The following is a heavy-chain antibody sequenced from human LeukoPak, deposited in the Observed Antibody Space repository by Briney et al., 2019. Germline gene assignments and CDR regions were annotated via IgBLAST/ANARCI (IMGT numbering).Heavy chain of an antibody. D-gene: IGHD3-22*01. CDR3: AKAHMVWYDSSGSRAFDI. CDR1: GYTLTELS. Sequence: ASVKVSCKASGYTLTELSMHWVRQAPGKGLEWMGGFDPEDGETIYAQKFQGRVTMTEDTSTDTAYMELSSLRAEDTALYYCAKAHMVWYDSSGSRAFDIWGQGTMVTVSS. CDR2: FDPEDGET. V-gene: IGHV1-24*01. J-gene: IGHJ3*02.